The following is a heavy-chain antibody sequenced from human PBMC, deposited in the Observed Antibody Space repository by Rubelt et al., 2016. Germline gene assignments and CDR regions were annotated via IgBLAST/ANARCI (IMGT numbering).Heavy chain of an antibody. D-gene: IGHD1-26*01. CDR2: SLYRGST. CDR1: GGSISSSSYY. V-gene: IGHV4-39*07. CDR3: ARVVVEWEATGFDP. Sequence: QLQLQESGPGLVKPSETLSLTCTVSGGSISSSSYYWGWLRQPPGKGLEWIGSSLYRGSTYYNPSLNSRVSISVDTSKNQVSLRRSLVTAAGTAVDYCARVVVEWEATGFDPWGQGTLVTVSS. J-gene: IGHJ5*02.